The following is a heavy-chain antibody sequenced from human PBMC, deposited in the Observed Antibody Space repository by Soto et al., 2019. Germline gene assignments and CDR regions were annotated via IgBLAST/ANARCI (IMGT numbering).Heavy chain of an antibody. CDR1: GFTFSSYW. D-gene: IGHD4-17*01. CDR3: AREQAGYGDPGWFDP. Sequence: EVQLVESGGGLVQPGGSLRLSCAASGFTFSSYWMHWVRQAPGKGLVWVSRINSDGSSTSYADSVKGRFTISRDNAKNTLDLQMNSLRAEDTAVYYCAREQAGYGDPGWFDPWGQGTLVTVSS. CDR2: INSDGSST. V-gene: IGHV3-74*01. J-gene: IGHJ5*02.